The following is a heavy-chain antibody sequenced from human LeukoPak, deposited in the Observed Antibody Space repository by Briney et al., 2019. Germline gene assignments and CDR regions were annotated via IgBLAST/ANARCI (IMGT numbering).Heavy chain of an antibody. V-gene: IGHV3-73*01. CDR2: IRSTANGYAT. CDR1: GFTFSGSA. Sequence: SGGSLRLSCAASGFTFSGSALHWVRQASGKGLEWVGRIRSTANGYATAYAASVKGRFTISRDDSMNTAYLQMDSLKTEDTAVYYCTGNYYGSGSYADFDYWGQGTLVTVSS. CDR3: TGNYYGSGSYADFDY. J-gene: IGHJ4*02. D-gene: IGHD3-10*01.